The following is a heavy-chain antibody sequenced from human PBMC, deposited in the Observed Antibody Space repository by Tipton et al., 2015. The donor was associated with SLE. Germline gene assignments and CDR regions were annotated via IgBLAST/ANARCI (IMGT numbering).Heavy chain of an antibody. CDR1: RGSFSGYH. J-gene: IGHJ4*02. Sequence: TLSLTCTIYRGSFSGYHWAWIRQSPGKGLEWIGEITYNSGTTNYNPSLKSRATISIDTSENQLSLTLTSVTAADTAVYYCARDAYCSGGSCYGFDYWGQGALVTVSS. D-gene: IGHD2-15*01. CDR2: ITYNSGTT. V-gene: IGHV4-34*01. CDR3: ARDAYCSGGSCYGFDY.